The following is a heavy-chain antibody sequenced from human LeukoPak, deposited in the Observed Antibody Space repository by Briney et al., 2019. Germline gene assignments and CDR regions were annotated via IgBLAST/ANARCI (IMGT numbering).Heavy chain of an antibody. CDR2: ISYDGSNK. J-gene: IGHJ3*02. CDR3: ARDGAPVNIVVVVAAGSDAFDI. CDR1: GFTFSSYA. Sequence: PGGSLRLSCAASGFTFSSYAMHWVRQAPGKGLEWVAVISYDGSNKYYADSVKGRFTISRDNSKNTLYLQMNSLRAEDTAVYFCARDGAPVNIVVVVAAGSDAFDIWGQGTMVTVSS. V-gene: IGHV3-30*01. D-gene: IGHD2-15*01.